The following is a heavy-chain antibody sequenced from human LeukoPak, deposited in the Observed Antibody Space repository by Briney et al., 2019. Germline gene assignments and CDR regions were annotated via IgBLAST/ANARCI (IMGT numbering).Heavy chain of an antibody. Sequence: GGSLRLSCAASGFTFSSYWMHWVRQAPGKGLVWVSRINSDGSSTSYADSVKGRFTISRDNAKNTLYLQMNSLRAKDTAVYYCARARITIFGVVTHFDYWGQGTLVTVSS. D-gene: IGHD3-3*01. CDR3: ARARITIFGVVTHFDY. V-gene: IGHV3-74*01. CDR1: GFTFSSYW. J-gene: IGHJ4*02. CDR2: INSDGSST.